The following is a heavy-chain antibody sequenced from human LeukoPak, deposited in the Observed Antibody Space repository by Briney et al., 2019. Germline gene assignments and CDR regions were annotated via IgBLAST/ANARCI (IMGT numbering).Heavy chain of an antibody. V-gene: IGHV4-59*01. Sequence: SETLSLACTVSGGSISSYYWSWIRQPPGKGLEWIGYIYYSGSTNYNPSLKSRVTISVDTSKKQFSLKLSSVIAADTAVYYCARESPAMINEGFDPWGQGTLVTVSS. CDR2: IYYSGST. D-gene: IGHD3-22*01. J-gene: IGHJ5*02. CDR1: GGSISSYY. CDR3: ARESPAMINEGFDP.